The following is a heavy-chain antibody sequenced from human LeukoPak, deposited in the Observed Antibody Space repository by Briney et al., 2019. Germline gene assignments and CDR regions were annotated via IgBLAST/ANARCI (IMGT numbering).Heavy chain of an antibody. CDR2: IDHNGNT. D-gene: IGHD3-10*01. CDR3: ARGGYYGSGNDFRFDP. V-gene: IGHV4-39*07. J-gene: IGHJ5*02. Sequence: PSETLSLTCTVSGGSFRSKNYCWGWIRQPPGKGLEWLGSIDHNGNTYYNPSLKSRVTISVDTPKNQFSLKLSSVTAADTAVYYCARGGYYGSGNDFRFDPWGQGTLVTVSS. CDR1: GGSFRSKNYC.